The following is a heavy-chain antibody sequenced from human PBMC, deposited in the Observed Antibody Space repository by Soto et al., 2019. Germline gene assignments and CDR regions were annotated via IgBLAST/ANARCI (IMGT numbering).Heavy chain of an antibody. J-gene: IGHJ1*01. Sequence: ASVKVSCKASVYIYTDYYMHWVRQAPGQELGWMGRINPNSGGTNYAQKFQGRVTITADESTSTAYMELRSLRSEDTAVYYCARGPYGYYEKSGNYSAEYFQHWGQGTLVTVSS. D-gene: IGHD3-22*01. CDR2: INPNSGGT. CDR1: VYIYTDYY. CDR3: ARGPYGYYEKSGNYSAEYFQH. V-gene: IGHV1-2*06.